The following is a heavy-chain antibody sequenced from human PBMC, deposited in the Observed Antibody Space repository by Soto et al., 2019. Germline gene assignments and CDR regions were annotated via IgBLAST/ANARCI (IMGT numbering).Heavy chain of an antibody. V-gene: IGHV1-18*01. CDR3: ERELRHRYHYDSSGYCMFDP. CDR2: ISAYNGNT. J-gene: IGHJ5*02. Sequence: ASVKVSCKASGYTFTSYGISWVRQAPGQGLEWMGWISAYNGNTNYAQKLQGRVTMTTDTSTSTAYMELRSLRSDDTAVYYCERELRHRYHYDSSGYCMFDPWGQGTLVTVSS. D-gene: IGHD3-22*01. CDR1: GYTFTSYG.